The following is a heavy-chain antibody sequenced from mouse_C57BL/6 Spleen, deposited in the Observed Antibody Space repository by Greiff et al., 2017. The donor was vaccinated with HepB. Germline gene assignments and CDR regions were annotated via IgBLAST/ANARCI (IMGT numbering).Heavy chain of an antibody. CDR3: ARSPLLRYYFDY. J-gene: IGHJ2*01. CDR1: GYAFSSYW. V-gene: IGHV1-80*01. CDR2: IYPGDGDT. Sequence: QVQLKQSGAELVKPGASVKISCKASGYAFSSYWMNWVKQRPGKGLEWIGQIYPGDGDTNYNGKFKGKATLTADKSSSTAYMQLSSLTSEDSAVYYCARSPLLRYYFDYWGQGTTLTVSS. D-gene: IGHD1-1*01.